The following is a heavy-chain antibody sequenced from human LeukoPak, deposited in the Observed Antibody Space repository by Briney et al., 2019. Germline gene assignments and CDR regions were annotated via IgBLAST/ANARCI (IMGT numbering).Heavy chain of an antibody. V-gene: IGHV3-53*01. Sequence: SGGSLRLSCAASGFTVSSNYMSWVRQAPGKGLEWVSVIYSGGSTYYADSVKGRFTISRDNSKNTLYLQMNSLRAEDTAVYYRAKDQPRIAVAGDYWGQGTLVTVSS. CDR1: GFTVSSNY. D-gene: IGHD6-19*01. CDR2: IYSGGST. J-gene: IGHJ4*02. CDR3: AKDQPRIAVAGDY.